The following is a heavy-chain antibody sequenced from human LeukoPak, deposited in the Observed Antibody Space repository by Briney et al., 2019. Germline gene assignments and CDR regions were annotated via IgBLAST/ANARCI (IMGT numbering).Heavy chain of an antibody. CDR1: GYTFTSYG. D-gene: IGHD3-22*01. V-gene: IGHV1-18*01. Sequence: GASVKVSCKASGYTFTSYGISWVRQAPGQGLEWMGWISAYNGNTNYAQKLQGRVTMTTDTSTSTAYMELRSLRSDDTAVYYCARDVATMIVVVTDASDIWGQGTMVTVSS. CDR3: ARDVATMIVVVTDASDI. J-gene: IGHJ3*02. CDR2: ISAYNGNT.